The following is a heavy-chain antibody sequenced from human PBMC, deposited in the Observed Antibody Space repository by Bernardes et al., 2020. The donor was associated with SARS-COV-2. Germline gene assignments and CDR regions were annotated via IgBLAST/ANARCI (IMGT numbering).Heavy chain of an antibody. J-gene: IGHJ6*03. D-gene: IGHD2-15*01. V-gene: IGHV4-34*01. CDR1: GGSFSGYY. CDR3: ARGGWGIVVPYYYYYMDV. Sequence: SQTLSLTCAVYGGSFSGYYWSWIRQPPGKGLEWIGEINHSGSTNYNPSLKSRVTISVDTSKNQFSLKLSSVTAADTAVYYCARGGWGIVVPYYYYYMDVWGKGTTVTVSS. CDR2: INHSGST.